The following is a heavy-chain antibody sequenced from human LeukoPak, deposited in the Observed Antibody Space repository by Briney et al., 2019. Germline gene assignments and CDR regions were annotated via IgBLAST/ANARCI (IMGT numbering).Heavy chain of an antibody. CDR1: GYTFTSLY. J-gene: IGHJ4*02. CDR2: INPNSGGT. V-gene: IGHV1-2*02. D-gene: IGHD6-6*01. Sequence: GASVKVSCKAAGYTFTSLYIHWVRQAPGQGLEWMGWINPNSGGTNSAQKFQGRVTMTRDTSISTAYMELSRLRSDDTAIFYCARGVSWHIDYGGQGTLVTVSS. CDR3: ARGVSWHIDY.